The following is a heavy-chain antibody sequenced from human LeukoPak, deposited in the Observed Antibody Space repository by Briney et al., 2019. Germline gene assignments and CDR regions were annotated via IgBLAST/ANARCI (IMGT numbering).Heavy chain of an antibody. CDR3: ARDVGGSVDY. CDR2: SKGDGSSK. J-gene: IGHJ4*02. V-gene: IGHV3-7*01. CDR1: EFTFSSYS. D-gene: IGHD3-10*01. Sequence: GGSLRLSCAASEFTFSSYSMNWVRQAPGKGLEWVANSKGDGSSKYYVDSVKGRFTVSIDNAKNSLYLQMNSLRAEDTAVYYCARDVGGSVDYWGQGTLVTVSS.